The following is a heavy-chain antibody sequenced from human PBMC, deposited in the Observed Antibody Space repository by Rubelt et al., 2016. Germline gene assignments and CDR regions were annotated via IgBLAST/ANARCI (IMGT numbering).Heavy chain of an antibody. Sequence: IRQPPGKGLEWIGEINHSGSTNYNPSPKSRVTISVDTSKNQFSLKLSSVTAADTAVYYCARTRYSSSWTFDYWGQGTLVTVSS. CDR3: ARTRYSSSWTFDY. V-gene: IGHV4-34*01. J-gene: IGHJ4*02. D-gene: IGHD6-13*01. CDR2: INHSGST.